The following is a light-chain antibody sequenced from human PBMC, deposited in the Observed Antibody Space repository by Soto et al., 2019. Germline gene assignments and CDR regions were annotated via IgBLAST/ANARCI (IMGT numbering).Light chain of an antibody. CDR2: DAS. Sequence: EIMLKQSPATLSLYPGERATLSCRASQIVGSYLAWYQQKPGQAPRLLIYDASNRATGIPARFSGSGSGTDFTLTISSLEPEDFAVYYCQQRSDWPSFGQVRLLEIK. CDR1: QIVGSY. J-gene: IGKJ5*01. CDR3: QQRSDWPS. V-gene: IGKV3-11*01.